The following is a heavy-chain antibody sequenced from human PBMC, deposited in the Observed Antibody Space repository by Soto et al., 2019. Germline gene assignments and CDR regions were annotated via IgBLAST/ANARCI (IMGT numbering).Heavy chain of an antibody. J-gene: IGHJ3*02. CDR2: VTADGGT. D-gene: IGHD2-15*01. Sequence: EVQVLESGGGLVQPGGSLRLSCEGSGFTVSSHAMTWIRQAPGKGPEWVSTVTADGGTYYADSVKGRFAMSRDTSENTLYSQMNSRGAEDTAAYYCAPHVSCSGGSCQYDAFAIRGQGTMVTVSS. CDR1: GFTVSSHA. V-gene: IGHV3-23*01. CDR3: APHVSCSGGSCQYDAFAI.